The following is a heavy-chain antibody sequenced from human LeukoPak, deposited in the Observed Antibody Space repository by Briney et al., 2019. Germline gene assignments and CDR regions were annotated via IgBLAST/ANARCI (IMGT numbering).Heavy chain of an antibody. CDR1: GGSISSSSYY. J-gene: IGHJ4*02. CDR2: IYYSGST. CDR3: AGHSSLRVAGFDY. V-gene: IGHV4-39*01. D-gene: IGHD3-10*01. Sequence: SETLSLTCIVSGGSISSSSYYWGWIRQPPGKGLEWIGSIYYSGSTYYNPSLKSRVTISVDTSKNQFSLNLTSVTAADTAVYYCAGHSSLRVAGFDYWGQGTLVTVSS.